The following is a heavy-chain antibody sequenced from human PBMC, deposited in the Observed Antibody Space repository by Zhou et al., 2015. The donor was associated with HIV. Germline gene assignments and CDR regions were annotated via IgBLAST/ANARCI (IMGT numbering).Heavy chain of an antibody. CDR2: ISNTGYPI. Sequence: QAQLVESGGGLVKPGGSLRLSCAASGFPFSDYYMSWIRQAPGKGLEFISYISNTGYPIYYADSVKGRFTISRDNTKNSLYLQMNSLKAEDSAVYFCARDQEWITIRLDVWGPGTTLIVSS. D-gene: IGHD3-3*01. CDR1: GFPFSDYY. V-gene: IGHV3-11*01. CDR3: ARDQEWITIRLDV. J-gene: IGHJ6*02.